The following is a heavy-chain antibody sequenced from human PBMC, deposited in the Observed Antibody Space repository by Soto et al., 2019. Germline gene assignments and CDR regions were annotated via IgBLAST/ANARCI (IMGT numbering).Heavy chain of an antibody. D-gene: IGHD2-15*01. V-gene: IGHV3-23*01. Sequence: QTGGSLRLSCAASGFTFSSYAMNWVRQAPGKGLEWVSGISGSGGSTYYADSVKGRFTISRDNSKNTLHLQMKSLRAEDTAVYYCAKDPPGTPDYWGQGTLVTVSS. CDR3: AKDPPGTPDY. CDR2: ISGSGGST. J-gene: IGHJ4*02. CDR1: GFTFSSYA.